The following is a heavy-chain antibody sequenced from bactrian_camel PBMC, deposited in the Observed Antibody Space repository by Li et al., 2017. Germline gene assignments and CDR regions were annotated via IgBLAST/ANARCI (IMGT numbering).Heavy chain of an antibody. CDR1: GQTYKPYC. Sequence: HVQLVESGGGAAQAGGSLKLSCAASGQTYKPYCMGWFRQTPGKERELVATTYTPGGSTYYADSVKGRFTISGANGENTVFLQMDSLKPEDTGMYYCAADVCPPVWWLLVGPEEYTNWGQGTQVTVS. CDR3: AADVCPPVWWLLVGPEEYTN. CDR2: TYTPGGST. D-gene: IGHD2*01. V-gene: IGHV3-3*01. J-gene: IGHJ4*01.